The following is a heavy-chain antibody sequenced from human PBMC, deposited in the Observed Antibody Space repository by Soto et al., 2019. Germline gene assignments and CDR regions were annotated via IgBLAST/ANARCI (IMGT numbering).Heavy chain of an antibody. CDR2: IYYSGST. CDR3: AREENCSGGSCYSSH. D-gene: IGHD2-15*01. CDR1: GGSISSGDYY. J-gene: IGHJ4*02. V-gene: IGHV4-30-4*01. Sequence: QVQLQESGPGLVKPSQTLSLTCTVSGGSISSGDYYWSWIRQPPGKGLEWIGYIYYSGSTYYNPSLKSRVTISVDTSKNQFSLKLSAVPAADTAVYYCAREENCSGGSCYSSHWGQGTLVTVSS.